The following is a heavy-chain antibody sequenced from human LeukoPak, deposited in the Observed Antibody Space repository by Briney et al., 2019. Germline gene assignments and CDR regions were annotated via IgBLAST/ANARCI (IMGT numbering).Heavy chain of an antibody. D-gene: IGHD1-26*01. CDR3: ARGQSYYEAFDI. Sequence: GGSLRLSCAASGFTVSSDYMSWVRQPPGKGMEWVSVIYSGGSTNYADSVKGRFTISRDNSKNTLHLQMNSLRVEDTAVYYCARGQSYYEAFDIWGQGTMVTVSS. CDR1: GFTVSSDY. CDR2: IYSGGST. V-gene: IGHV3-53*03. J-gene: IGHJ3*02.